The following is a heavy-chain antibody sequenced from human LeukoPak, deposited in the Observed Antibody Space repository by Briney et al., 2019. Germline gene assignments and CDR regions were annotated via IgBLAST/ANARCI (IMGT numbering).Heavy chain of an antibody. CDR1: GFTFSSYG. Sequence: GGSLRLSCAASGFTFSSYGMHWVRQAPGKGLEWVAVISYDGSNKYYADSVKGRFTISRDNSKNTLYLQMSSLRAEDTAVYYCAKDSAKKYDDYWGQGTLVTVSS. CDR3: AKDSAKKYDDY. D-gene: IGHD2/OR15-2a*01. V-gene: IGHV3-30*12. J-gene: IGHJ4*02. CDR2: ISYDGSNK.